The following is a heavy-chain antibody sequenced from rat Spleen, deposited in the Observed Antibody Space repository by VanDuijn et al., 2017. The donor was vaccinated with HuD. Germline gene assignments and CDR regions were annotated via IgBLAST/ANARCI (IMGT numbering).Heavy chain of an antibody. CDR3: TRLYYSNWFAY. V-gene: IGHV5-29*01. CDR2: ISHDGSST. J-gene: IGHJ3*01. D-gene: IGHD1-1*01. CDR1: GFTFSDCY. Sequence: EVQLVESDGGLVQPGRSLKLSCAASGFTFSDCYMAWVRQAPTKGLEWVATISHDGSSTYYRGSVKGRFTIPRDNARSTLYLQMDSLRSEDTATYYCTRLYYSNWFAYWGQGTLVAVSS.